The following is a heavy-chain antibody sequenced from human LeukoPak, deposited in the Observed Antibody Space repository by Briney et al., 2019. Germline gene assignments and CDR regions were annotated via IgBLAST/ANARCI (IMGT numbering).Heavy chain of an antibody. CDR2: ISYDGSNK. CDR1: GFTFSSYG. Sequence: GGSLRLSCAASGFTFSSYGIHWVRQAPGKGLEWVAVISYDGSNKYYVDSVKGRFTISRDNSKNTLYLQMNSLRAEDTAVYYCAKALPRYYYGMDVWGQGTMVTVSS. D-gene: IGHD1-14*01. V-gene: IGHV3-30*18. CDR3: AKALPRYYYGMDV. J-gene: IGHJ6*02.